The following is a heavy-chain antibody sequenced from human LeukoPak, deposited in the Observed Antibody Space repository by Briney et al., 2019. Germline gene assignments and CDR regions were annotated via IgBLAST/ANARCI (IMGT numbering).Heavy chain of an antibody. J-gene: IGHJ4*02. CDR1: GGSFSGYY. CDR2: INHSGST. CDR3: ARGSYYGSGSYLS. V-gene: IGHV4-34*01. D-gene: IGHD3-10*01. Sequence: PSETLSLTCAVYGGSFSGYYWSWIRQPPGKGLEWIGEINHSGSTNYNPSLKSRVTISVDTSKNQFSLKLSSVTAADTAAYYCARGSYYGSGSYLSWGQGTLVTVSS.